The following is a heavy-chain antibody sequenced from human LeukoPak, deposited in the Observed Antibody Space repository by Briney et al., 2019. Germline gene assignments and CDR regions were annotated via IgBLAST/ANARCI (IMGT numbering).Heavy chain of an antibody. CDR1: GVSISSYY. J-gene: IGHJ5*02. Sequence: ASETLSLTCTVSGVSISSYYWSWIRQPPGKGLEWIGDIYYSGSTNYNPSLERRVNISVDTPKNQFPLQLRSVTDPATAVYYCARHSSAHNWFDPWGQGTLVSVSS. CDR2: IYYSGST. V-gene: IGHV4-59*01. CDR3: ARHSSAHNWFDP. D-gene: IGHD6-25*01.